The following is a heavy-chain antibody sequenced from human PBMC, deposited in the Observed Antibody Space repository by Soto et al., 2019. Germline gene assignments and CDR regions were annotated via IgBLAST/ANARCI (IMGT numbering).Heavy chain of an antibody. V-gene: IGHV1-69*02. CDR3: ARVRSMTTVTSYYMDV. Sequence: QVQLVQSGAEVKKPGSSVKVSCKASGGTFSSYTISWVRQAPGQGLEWMGRIIPILGIANYAQKFQGRVTITADKSPCTASMELSSLSSEDTAVYYCARVRSMTTVTSYYMDVWCKGTTVTVSS. J-gene: IGHJ6*03. CDR1: GGTFSSYT. CDR2: IIPILGIA. D-gene: IGHD4-4*01.